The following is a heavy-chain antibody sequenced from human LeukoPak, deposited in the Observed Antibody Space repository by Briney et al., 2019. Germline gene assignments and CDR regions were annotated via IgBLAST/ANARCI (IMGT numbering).Heavy chain of an antibody. D-gene: IGHD2/OR15-2a*01. Sequence: SETLSLTCTVSGDSITNSWWSLVRQSPGKGLEWIGYIYATGTTNYNPSLMSRVTFSVDKSKNQFSLRLSSVTAADTAVYYCARQRRQSFSSPLYHFDYWGQGTLVTVSS. CDR3: ARQRRQSFSSPLYHFDY. CDR2: IYATGTT. J-gene: IGHJ4*02. CDR1: GDSITNSW. V-gene: IGHV4-4*09.